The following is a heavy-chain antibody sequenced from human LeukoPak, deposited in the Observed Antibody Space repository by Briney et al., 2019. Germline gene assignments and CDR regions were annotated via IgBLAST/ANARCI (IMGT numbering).Heavy chain of an antibody. V-gene: IGHV4-61*05. CDR1: GGSISSSSYY. D-gene: IGHD3-9*01. Sequence: SETLSLTCTVSGGSISSSSYYWGWIRQPPGKGLEWIGYIYTSGSTNYNPSLKSRVTISVDTSKNQFSLKLSSVTAADTAVYYCARAILTGSLFDYWGQGTLVTVSS. CDR2: IYTSGST. J-gene: IGHJ4*02. CDR3: ARAILTGSLFDY.